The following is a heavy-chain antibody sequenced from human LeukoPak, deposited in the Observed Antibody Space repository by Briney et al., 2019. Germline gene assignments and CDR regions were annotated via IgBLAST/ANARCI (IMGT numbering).Heavy chain of an antibody. CDR3: ARGSSSYYYYGMDV. D-gene: IGHD6-6*01. Sequence: GASVKVSCKASGYTFTSYGISWVRQAPGQGLEWMGWISAYNGNTNYAQKFQGRVTITADKSTSTAYMELSSLRSEDTAVYYCARGSSSYYYYGMDVWGQGTTVTVSS. CDR2: ISAYNGNT. V-gene: IGHV1-18*01. J-gene: IGHJ6*02. CDR1: GYTFTSYG.